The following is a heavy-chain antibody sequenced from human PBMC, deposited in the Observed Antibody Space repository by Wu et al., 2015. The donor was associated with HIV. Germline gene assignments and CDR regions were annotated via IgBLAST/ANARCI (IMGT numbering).Heavy chain of an antibody. Sequence: QVHLVQSGAEVKKPGASVKISCEASGYTFTDFYFHWVRQAPGQGLEWMAWINPSGGATIYAEDFEGRVTVTRDTSSETVYMELSGLTSGDTAIYYCARDATPITTEFDFWGQGTLITVSS. CDR3: ARDATPITTEFDF. D-gene: IGHD4-11*01. CDR2: INPSGGAT. CDR1: GYTFTDFY. J-gene: IGHJ4*02. V-gene: IGHV1-2*02.